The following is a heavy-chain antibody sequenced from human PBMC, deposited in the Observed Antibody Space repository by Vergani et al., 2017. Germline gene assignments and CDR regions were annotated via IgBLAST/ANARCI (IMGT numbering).Heavy chain of an antibody. J-gene: IGHJ4*02. CDR1: GGSFSSCGFY. V-gene: IGHV4-31*01. CDR2: IYYSGST. D-gene: IGHD5-18*01. Sequence: QMQLQESGPGLVKPSQTLSLTCTVSGGSFSSCGFYWSGIRQHPGKGLEWIGYIYYSGSTYYNPSIKSLVTISVDTSKNQFSLKLSSVTAADTAVYYCARTYSYGYPDYWGQGTLVTVSS. CDR3: ARTYSYGYPDY.